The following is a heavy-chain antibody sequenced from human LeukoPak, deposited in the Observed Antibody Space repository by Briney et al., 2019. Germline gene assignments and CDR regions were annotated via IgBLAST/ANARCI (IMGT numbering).Heavy chain of an antibody. D-gene: IGHD3-10*01. Sequence: SGPTLVNPTQTLTLTCTFSGFSLSTSGVGVGWIRQPPGKALEWLALIYWDDDKRYSPSLKSRLTITKDTSKNQVVLTMTNMDPVDTATYYCAHRQGITMVRGVIIPGGWFDPWGQGTLVTVSS. CDR3: AHRQGITMVRGVIIPGGWFDP. J-gene: IGHJ5*02. CDR1: GFSLSTSGVG. CDR2: IYWDDDK. V-gene: IGHV2-5*02.